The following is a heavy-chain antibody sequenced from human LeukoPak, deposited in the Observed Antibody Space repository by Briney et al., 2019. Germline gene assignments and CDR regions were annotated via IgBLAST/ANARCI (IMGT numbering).Heavy chain of an antibody. Sequence: HPGGSLRLSCAASGFTFSSYAMHWVRQAPGKGLEWVAVISYDGSNKYYADSVRGRFTISRDNSKNTLYLQMNSLRAEDTAVYYCARAPIRYYDFWRGYSFRGMDVWGQGTTVTVSS. J-gene: IGHJ6*02. CDR3: ARAPIRYYDFWRGYSFRGMDV. V-gene: IGHV3-30*04. D-gene: IGHD3-3*01. CDR2: ISYDGSNK. CDR1: GFTFSSYA.